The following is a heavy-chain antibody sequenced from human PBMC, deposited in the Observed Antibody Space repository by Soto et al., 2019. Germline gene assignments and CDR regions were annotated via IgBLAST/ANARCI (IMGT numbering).Heavy chain of an antibody. CDR2: INPSGGST. CDR1: GYTYNSYY. V-gene: IGHV1-46*02. J-gene: IGHJ5*02. CDR3: ARVYPSDTRYGYVGNNWFDP. Sequence: QVQLVQSGAEVKKPGASVKVSCKASGYTYNSYYMHWVRQAPGQGLEWMGIINPSGGSTSYAQKFQGRVTMTRDTSTSTVYMELSSLRSEDTAVYYCARVYPSDTRYGYVGNNWFDPWGQGTLVTVSS. D-gene: IGHD5-18*01.